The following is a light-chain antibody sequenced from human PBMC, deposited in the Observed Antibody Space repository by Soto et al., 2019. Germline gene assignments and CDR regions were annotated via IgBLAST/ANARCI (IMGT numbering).Light chain of an antibody. J-gene: IGKJ4*01. V-gene: IGKV1-27*01. CDR1: QGISNY. CDR3: QKYNRAPPLT. CDR2: AAS. Sequence: DIQMTQSPSSLSASLGDRVTITCRASQGISNYLAWYQQKPGKVPKLLIYAASTLQSGVPSRFSGSGSGTDFTLTISSLQPEDVATYYCQKYNRAPPLTFGGGTKVEIK.